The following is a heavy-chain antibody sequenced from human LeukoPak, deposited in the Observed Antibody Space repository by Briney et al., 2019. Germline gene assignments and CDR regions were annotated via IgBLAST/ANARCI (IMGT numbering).Heavy chain of an antibody. J-gene: IGHJ3*02. CDR3: AREGTPVVTPSHAFDI. V-gene: IGHV4-59*01. CDR2: IYYSGST. D-gene: IGHD4-23*01. Sequence: SETLSLTCTVSGGSISTYYGNWIRQAPGKGLEWIGYIYYSGSTNCSPSLKSRVTISVDTSKNQFSLKLSSVTAADTAVYYCAREGTPVVTPSHAFDIWGQGTMVTVSS. CDR1: GGSISTYY.